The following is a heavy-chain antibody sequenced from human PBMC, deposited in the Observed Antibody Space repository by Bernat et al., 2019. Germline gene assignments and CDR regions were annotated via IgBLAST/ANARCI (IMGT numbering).Heavy chain of an antibody. CDR1: GGAISRTHYY. J-gene: IGHJ5*02. CDR3: ARHPPPPEFWSGDYTGDNWFDP. D-gene: IGHD3-3*01. CDR2: IYYSGST. V-gene: IGHV4-39*01. Sequence: QLQLQESGPGLVKPSETLSLTCTVSGGAISRTHYYWGWIRQPPGKGLEWIGSIYYSGSTYYNPSLKSRVTVSVDTSKNQFSLRLSSVTAADTAVYYCARHPPPPEFWSGDYTGDNWFDPWGQGTLVTVSS.